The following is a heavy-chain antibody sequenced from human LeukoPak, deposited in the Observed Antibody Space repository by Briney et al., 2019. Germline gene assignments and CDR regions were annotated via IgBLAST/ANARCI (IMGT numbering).Heavy chain of an antibody. J-gene: IGHJ4*02. CDR1: GFTFSDYY. CDR2: ISSSGSTI. CDR3: ARERSQYYFDY. Sequence: GGSLRLSCAASGFTFSDYYMSWIRQAPGKGLEWVSYISSSGSTIYYADSVKGRFTISRDNAKNSLFLQMNSLRAEDTAVYYCARERSQYYFDYRGQGTLVTVSS. D-gene: IGHD6-19*01. V-gene: IGHV3-11*04.